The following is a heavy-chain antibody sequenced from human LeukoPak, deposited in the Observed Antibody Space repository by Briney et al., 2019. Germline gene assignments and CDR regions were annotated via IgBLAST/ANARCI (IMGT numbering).Heavy chain of an antibody. CDR3: ARGEDSASWLIDS. Sequence: PGGSLRLSCVASGLTFSSCEMVWVRQSPGKGLEWIGEIHHSGTINYNPSLKSRVTISVDKSKNQFSLKLSSVTAADTAVYYCARGEDSASWLIDSWGQGTLVTVSS. V-gene: IGHV4-4*02. D-gene: IGHD6-13*01. J-gene: IGHJ4*02. CDR2: IHHSGTI. CDR1: GLTFSSCEM.